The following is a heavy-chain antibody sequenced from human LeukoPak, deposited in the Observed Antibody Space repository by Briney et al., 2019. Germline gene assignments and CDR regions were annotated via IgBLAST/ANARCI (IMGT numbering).Heavy chain of an antibody. CDR3: ARDTKRSRARWENLGFDP. D-gene: IGHD1-26*01. CDR2: ISVYNGNT. CDR1: GYTFTSYG. J-gene: IGHJ5*02. V-gene: IGHV1-18*01. Sequence: GASVKVSCKASGYTFTSYGITWVRQAPGQGLEWMGWISVYNGNTNYAQKLQGRVTVTTDTSTSTAYMELRSLRSDDTAVYYCARDTKRSRARWENLGFDPWGQGTLVTVSS.